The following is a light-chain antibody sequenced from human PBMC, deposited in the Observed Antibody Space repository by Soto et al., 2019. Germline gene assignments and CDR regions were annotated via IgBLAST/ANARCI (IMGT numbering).Light chain of an antibody. Sequence: EIVLTQSPGTLSLSPGERATLSCRASQSVSSYYLAWYQQKPGQAPRLLIYGASTRATGVPARFSGSGSGTEFTLTISSLQSEDFAVYYCQQYNSGPYTFGQGTK. CDR2: GAS. CDR3: QQYNSGPYT. V-gene: IGKV3-15*01. CDR1: QSVSSY. J-gene: IGKJ2*01.